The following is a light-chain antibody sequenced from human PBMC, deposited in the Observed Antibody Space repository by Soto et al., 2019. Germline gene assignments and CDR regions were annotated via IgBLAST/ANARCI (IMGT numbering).Light chain of an antibody. CDR1: SSDVGGYNY. J-gene: IGLJ1*01. CDR3: NSYTSSSTHV. V-gene: IGLV2-14*01. CDR2: EVT. Sequence: QSALTQPASLSGSPGQSITISCTGTSSDVGGYNYLSWYQQHPGKAPKLMIYEVTDRPSGVSTRFSGSKSGNTASLTISGLQAEDEADYYCNSYTSSSTHVFGTGTKLTVL.